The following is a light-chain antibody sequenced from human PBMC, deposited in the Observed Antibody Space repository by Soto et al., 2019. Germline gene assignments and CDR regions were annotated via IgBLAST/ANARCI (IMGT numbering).Light chain of an antibody. CDR2: TTS. Sequence: DVQMTQSQSSLSASVGDRVTISCRASQNISSYLYWYQQKPGKAPKLLIYTTSNLQNGVPSRFSGSGSGTDFTLTISSLQPEDFATYYCQQTYSTPRTFGQGTKVDIK. V-gene: IGKV1-39*01. J-gene: IGKJ1*01. CDR3: QQTYSTPRT. CDR1: QNISSY.